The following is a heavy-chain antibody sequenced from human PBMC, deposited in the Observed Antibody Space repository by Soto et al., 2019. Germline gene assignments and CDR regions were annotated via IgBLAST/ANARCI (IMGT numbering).Heavy chain of an antibody. V-gene: IGHV1-8*01. CDR1: GYTFTSYD. CDR3: ARATSIAARPGFYYHLDV. J-gene: IGHJ6*03. Sequence: GASVKVSCKASGYTFTSYDINWVRQATGQGLEWMGWMNPNSGNTGYAQKFQGRVTMTRNTSISTAYMELSSLRSEDTAVYYCARATSIAARPGFYYHLDVWGKGTTVTVSS. D-gene: IGHD6-6*01. CDR2: MNPNSGNT.